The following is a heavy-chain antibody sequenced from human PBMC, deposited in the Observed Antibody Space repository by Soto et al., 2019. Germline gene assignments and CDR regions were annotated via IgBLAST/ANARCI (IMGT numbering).Heavy chain of an antibody. V-gene: IGHV4-59*01. Sequence: SETLSLTCTVSGGSISSYYWNWIRQSPGKGLEWIGYIYYGGSGNYNPSLKSRVTISIDTSKNQFSLKMSSVTAADTAVYYCARLPIGYYNELFDYWGQGALVTVSS. CDR1: GGSISSYY. CDR2: IYYGGSG. D-gene: IGHD3-9*01. CDR3: ARLPIGYYNELFDY. J-gene: IGHJ4*02.